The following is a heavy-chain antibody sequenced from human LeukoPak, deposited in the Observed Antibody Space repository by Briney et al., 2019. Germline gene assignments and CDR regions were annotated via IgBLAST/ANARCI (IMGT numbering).Heavy chain of an antibody. CDR2: ISYDGSNK. CDR1: GFTFSSYA. Sequence: GGSLRLSCAASGFTFSSYAMHWVRQPPGKGLEWVAVISYDGSNKYYADSVKGRFTISRDNSKNTLYLQMNSLRAEDTAVYYCARDLGYCSSTSCHIGGDYWGQGTLVTVSS. V-gene: IGHV3-30*04. D-gene: IGHD2-2*02. CDR3: ARDLGYCSSTSCHIGGDY. J-gene: IGHJ4*02.